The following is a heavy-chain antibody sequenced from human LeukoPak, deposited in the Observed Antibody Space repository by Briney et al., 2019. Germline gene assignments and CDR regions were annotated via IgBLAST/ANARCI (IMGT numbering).Heavy chain of an antibody. CDR3: TRSGGAWSLDY. CDR1: GFTFSSYA. CDR2: ISGSGAGT. V-gene: IGHV3-23*01. J-gene: IGHJ4*02. Sequence: PGGSLRPSCAASGFTFSSYAMAWVRQTPGKGLEWVSGISGSGAGTYYPDSLKGRFTIARDNSKDTLYLQVNSLRVEDTAVYYCTRSGGAWSLDYWGQGILVTVSS. D-gene: IGHD6-19*01.